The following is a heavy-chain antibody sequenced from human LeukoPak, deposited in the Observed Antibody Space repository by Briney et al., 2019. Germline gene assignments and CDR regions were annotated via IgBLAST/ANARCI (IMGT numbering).Heavy chain of an antibody. CDR3: ARDDPAVASLFDY. Sequence: PSETLSLTCAVYGGSFSGYYWSWIRQPPGKGLEWIGEINHSGSTNYNPSLKSRVTISVDTSKNQFSLKLSSVTAADTAVYYCARDDPAVASLFDYWGQGTLVTVSS. V-gene: IGHV4-34*01. CDR2: INHSGST. CDR1: GGSFSGYY. J-gene: IGHJ4*02. D-gene: IGHD6-19*01.